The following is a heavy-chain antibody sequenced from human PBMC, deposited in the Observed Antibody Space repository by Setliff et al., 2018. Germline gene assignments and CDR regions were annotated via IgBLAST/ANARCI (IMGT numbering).Heavy chain of an antibody. Sequence: ASVKVSCKTSGYSFTGYYMHWVRQAPGQGLEWMGIIHTGGGSASYAQKFQGRVTMTSDTSTRAVYMEVNSVRSDDTAIYYCARGGMAAAGRKGVFEYWGQGTQVTVSS. CDR1: GYSFTGYY. J-gene: IGHJ4*02. V-gene: IGHV1-46*01. CDR3: ARGGMAAAGRKGVFEY. CDR2: IHTGGGSA. D-gene: IGHD6-13*01.